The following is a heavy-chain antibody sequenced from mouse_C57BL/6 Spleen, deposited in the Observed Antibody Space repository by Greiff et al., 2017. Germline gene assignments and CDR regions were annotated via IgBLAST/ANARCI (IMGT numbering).Heavy chain of an antibody. D-gene: IGHD2-4*01. Sequence: EVKLMESGPELVKPGASVKISCKASGYSFTDYNMNWVKLSNGKSLEWIGVIIPNYGTTSYNQKFTGKATLTVDQSSSTAYMQLNSLTPEDSAVYYCARWGYEDDGAGFAYWGQGTLVTVSA. CDR3: ARWGYEDDGAGFAY. J-gene: IGHJ3*01. CDR2: IIPNYGTT. CDR1: GYSFTDYN. V-gene: IGHV1-39*01.